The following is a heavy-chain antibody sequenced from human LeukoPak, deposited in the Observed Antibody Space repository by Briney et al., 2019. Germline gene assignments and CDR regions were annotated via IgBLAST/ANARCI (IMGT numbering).Heavy chain of an antibody. D-gene: IGHD6-19*01. Sequence: ASVKVSWKASGYIFTGYYMHWVRQAPGQGLEWMGWINPNSGGTNYARKFQGRVTMTRDTSISTAYMELSRLRSDDTAVYYCARSFYSSGWYYYYYGLDVWGKGTTVTVSS. V-gene: IGHV1-2*02. CDR2: INPNSGGT. J-gene: IGHJ6*04. CDR1: GYIFTGYY. CDR3: ARSFYSSGWYYYYYGLDV.